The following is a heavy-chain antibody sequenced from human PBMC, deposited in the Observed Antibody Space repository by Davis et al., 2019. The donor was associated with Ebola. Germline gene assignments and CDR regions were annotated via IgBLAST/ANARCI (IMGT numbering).Heavy chain of an antibody. V-gene: IGHV3-7*01. J-gene: IGHJ4*02. Sequence: PGGSLRLSCAASGFTFSSYWMSWVRQAPGKGLEWVANIKQDGSEKYYVDSVKGRFTISRDNAKNSLYLQMNSLRAEDTAVYYCARDNEVGAPYFDYWGQGTLVTVSS. CDR1: GFTFSSYW. D-gene: IGHD1-26*01. CDR3: ARDNEVGAPYFDY. CDR2: IKQDGSEK.